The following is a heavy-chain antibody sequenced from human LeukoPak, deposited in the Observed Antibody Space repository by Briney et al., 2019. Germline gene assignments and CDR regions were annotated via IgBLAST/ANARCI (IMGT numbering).Heavy chain of an antibody. J-gene: IGHJ5*02. V-gene: IGHV3-74*01. CDR2: INSDGSST. Sequence: GGSLRLSCAASGFTFSSYWMHWVRQAPGRGLVWVSRINSDGSSTSYADSVKGRFTISRDNAKNSLYLQMNSLRAEDTAVYYCARQNMGGDYSLQPWGQGTLVTVSS. CDR3: ARQNMGGDYSLQP. D-gene: IGHD4-11*01. CDR1: GFTFSSYW.